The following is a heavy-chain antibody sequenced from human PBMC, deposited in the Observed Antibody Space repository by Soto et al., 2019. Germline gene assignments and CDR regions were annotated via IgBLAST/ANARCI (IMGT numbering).Heavy chain of an antibody. CDR3: ARYSGKYQGPIDY. Sequence: QVQLVESGGGVVQPGRSLRLSCAASGFTFSHYGIHWVRQAPGKGLEWLAVISYDGSNKRYADSVKGRFTVSRDNSKNTLYLQMNSLRAEDTAVYFCARYSGKYQGPIDYWGQGTLVTVSS. CDR2: ISYDGSNK. D-gene: IGHD1-26*01. V-gene: IGHV3-30*03. CDR1: GFTFSHYG. J-gene: IGHJ4*02.